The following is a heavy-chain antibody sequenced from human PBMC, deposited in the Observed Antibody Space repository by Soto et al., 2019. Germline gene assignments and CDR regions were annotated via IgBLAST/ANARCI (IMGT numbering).Heavy chain of an antibody. CDR1: GFTFSSYA. V-gene: IGHV3-30-3*01. J-gene: IGHJ6*02. D-gene: IGHD2-2*01. CDR2: ISYDGSNK. CDR3: ATLGYCISTSCYGSYYYYGMDV. Sequence: PGGSLRLSCAASGFTFSSYAMHWVRQAPGKGLEWVAVISYDGSNKYYADSVKGRFTISRDNSKNTLYLQMNSLRAEDTAVYYCATLGYCISTSCYGSYYYYGMDVWGQGTTVTVSS.